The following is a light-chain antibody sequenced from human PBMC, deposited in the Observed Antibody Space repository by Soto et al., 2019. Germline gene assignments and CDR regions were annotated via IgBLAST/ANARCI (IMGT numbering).Light chain of an antibody. CDR2: TND. CDR3: AVWDDSLSAYV. V-gene: IGLV1-47*02. CDR1: SSNIGINY. J-gene: IGLJ1*01. Sequence: QSVLTQPPSASGTPGQRVTISCSGSSSNIGINYAYWYQQRPGTAPKLLIYTNDQRPSGVPDRFSGSKSGTSASLAISGLRSEDEGDYYCAVWDDSLSAYVFGTGTKVTVL.